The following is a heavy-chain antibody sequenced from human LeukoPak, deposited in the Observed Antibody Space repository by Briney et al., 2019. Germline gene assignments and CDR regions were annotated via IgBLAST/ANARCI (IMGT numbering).Heavy chain of an antibody. CDR3: AKADYGDYGGDY. J-gene: IGHJ4*02. CDR1: GFTFSSYG. CDR2: ISYDGSNK. V-gene: IGHV3-30*18. Sequence: GRSLRLSCAASGFTFSSYGMHWVRQAPGKGLEWVAVISYDGSNKDYADSVKGRFTISRDNSKNTLYLQMNSLRTEDTAVYYCAKADYGDYGGDYWGQGTLVTVSS. D-gene: IGHD4-17*01.